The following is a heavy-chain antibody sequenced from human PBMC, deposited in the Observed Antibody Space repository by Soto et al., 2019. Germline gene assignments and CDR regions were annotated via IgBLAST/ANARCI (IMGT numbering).Heavy chain of an antibody. CDR3: ARRPSIAAAGIPAYYYYYGMDV. D-gene: IGHD6-13*01. J-gene: IGHJ6*02. Sequence: SETLSLTCTVSGGSISSSSYYWGWIRQPPGKGLEWIGSIYYSGSTYYNPSLKSRVTISVDTSKNQFSLKLSSVTAADTAVYYCARRPSIAAAGIPAYYYYYGMDVWGQGTTVTVSS. V-gene: IGHV4-39*01. CDR1: GGSISSSSYY. CDR2: IYYSGST.